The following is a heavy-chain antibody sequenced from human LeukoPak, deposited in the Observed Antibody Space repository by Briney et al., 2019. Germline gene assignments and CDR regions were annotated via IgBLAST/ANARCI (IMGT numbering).Heavy chain of an antibody. Sequence: GGSLRLSCAASGFTFSNAWMSWVRQAPGKGLECVSAISGSGGSTYSADSLKGRFTISRDNSKNTLYLQISSLRADDTAVFYCARGGLGSAFDNWGQGTLVTVSS. D-gene: IGHD6-19*01. CDR1: GFTFSNAW. V-gene: IGHV3-23*01. J-gene: IGHJ4*02. CDR3: ARGGLGSAFDN. CDR2: ISGSGGST.